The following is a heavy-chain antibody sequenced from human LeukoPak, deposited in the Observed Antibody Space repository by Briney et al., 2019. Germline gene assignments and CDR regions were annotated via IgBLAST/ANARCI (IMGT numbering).Heavy chain of an antibody. CDR3: ARHEGGTTVVTNPDY. V-gene: IGHV5-51*01. CDR2: IYPGDSDT. D-gene: IGHD4-23*01. Sequence: GESLKISCKGSGYSFASYWIGWVRQMPGKGLEWMGFIYPGDSDTRYSPSFQGQVTISADKSISTAYLQWSSLKASDTAMYYCARHEGGTTVVTNPDYWGQGTLVTVSS. J-gene: IGHJ4*02. CDR1: GYSFASYW.